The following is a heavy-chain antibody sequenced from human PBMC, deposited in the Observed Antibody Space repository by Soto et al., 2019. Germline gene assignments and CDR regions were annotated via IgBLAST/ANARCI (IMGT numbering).Heavy chain of an antibody. CDR1: GFTFSSYA. Sequence: GGSLRLSCAVSGFTFSSYAMHWVRQAPGKGLEWVAVISYDGSNKYYADSVKGRFTISRDNSKNTLYLQMNSLRAEDTAVYYCARDSIAVAGPFDYWGQGTLVTVSS. J-gene: IGHJ4*02. D-gene: IGHD6-19*01. V-gene: IGHV3-30-3*01. CDR3: ARDSIAVAGPFDY. CDR2: ISYDGSNK.